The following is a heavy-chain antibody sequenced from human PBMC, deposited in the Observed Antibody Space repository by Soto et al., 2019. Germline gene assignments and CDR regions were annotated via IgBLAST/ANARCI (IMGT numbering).Heavy chain of an antibody. V-gene: IGHV1-8*01. CDR3: ARGPGCSGGSCYPGDY. Sequence: QVQLVQSGAEVKKPGASVKVSCKASGYTFTSYDINWVRQATGKGLEWMGWMNPNSGNTGYAQKFQGRVTMTRNTSISTAYMELSSLRSEDTAVYYCARGPGCSGGSCYPGDYWGQGTLVTVSS. D-gene: IGHD2-15*01. CDR2: MNPNSGNT. J-gene: IGHJ4*02. CDR1: GYTFTSYD.